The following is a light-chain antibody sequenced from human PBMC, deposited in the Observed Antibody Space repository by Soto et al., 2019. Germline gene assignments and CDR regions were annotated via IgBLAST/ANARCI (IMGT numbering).Light chain of an antibody. J-gene: IGLJ2*01. CDR3: CSYAGRYTV. CDR1: SSDVGGLNY. CDR2: DVT. Sequence: QSALTQPRSVSGSPGQSVTISCTGTSSDVGGLNYVSWYQQYPGKAPKFMIHDVTKRPSGVPDRFSVSKSGNTAALTISGLQSEDEADYYCCSYAGRYTVFGGGTKLTVL. V-gene: IGLV2-11*01.